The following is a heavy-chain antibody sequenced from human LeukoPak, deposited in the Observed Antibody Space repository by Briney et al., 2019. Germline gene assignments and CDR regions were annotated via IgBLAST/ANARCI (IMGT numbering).Heavy chain of an antibody. CDR2: IRYDGIDK. CDR1: GFTFSSYG. D-gene: IGHD5-24*01. CDR3: AKEDRGPVELTTIKGLDY. Sequence: PGGSLRLSCVASGFTFSSYGIHWVRQAPGKGLEWVAFIRYDGIDKFYADSVKGRFTISRDNSKNPLYLQMHSLRTEDTALYYCAKEDRGPVELTTIKGLDYWGQGTLVTVSS. J-gene: IGHJ4*02. V-gene: IGHV3-30*02.